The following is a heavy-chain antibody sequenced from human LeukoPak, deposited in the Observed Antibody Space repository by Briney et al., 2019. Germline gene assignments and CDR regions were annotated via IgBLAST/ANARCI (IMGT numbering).Heavy chain of an antibody. CDR2: INQSGRT. D-gene: IGHD4-17*01. Sequence: PSETLSLTCAVYGGSFSGYDWSWIRQPPGKGLEWIGEINQSGRTNYNPSLKSRVTISVDTSKNQFSLKLSSVTAADTAVYYCARGQVYGDYRLDYWGQGTLVTVSS. V-gene: IGHV4-34*01. CDR1: GGSFSGYD. J-gene: IGHJ4*02. CDR3: ARGQVYGDYRLDY.